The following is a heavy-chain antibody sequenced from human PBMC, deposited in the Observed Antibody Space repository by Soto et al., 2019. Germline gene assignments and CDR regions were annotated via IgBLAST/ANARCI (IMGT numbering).Heavy chain of an antibody. CDR3: ARSTFWYYHETGGYYGFDN. CDR1: GGSISSGAYY. CDR2: TSFKGAT. V-gene: IGHV4-39*01. Sequence: PSETLSLTCTGSGGSISSGAYYWSWIRQPPGQGLEWIGSTSFKGATYYNPSLKGPGTVSVDMSKSQFSMKPSSVTAADTAIFSCARSTFWYYHETGGYYGFDNWGQGTLVTVSS. J-gene: IGHJ4*02. D-gene: IGHD3-22*01.